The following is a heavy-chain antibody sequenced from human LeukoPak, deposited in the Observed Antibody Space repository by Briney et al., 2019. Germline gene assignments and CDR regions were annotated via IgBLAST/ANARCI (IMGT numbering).Heavy chain of an antibody. J-gene: IGHJ4*02. V-gene: IGHV3-7*03. D-gene: IGHD6-13*01. Sequence: QPGGSLRLSCAASGFTFRNDWMSWVRQAPGKGLEWVANVKQDGSEKDYVDSVKGRFTISRDNAKNLLYLQMNSLRTEDTAVYYCSRAGPGGAGAFDYWGQGTLVTVSS. CDR1: GFTFRNDW. CDR2: VKQDGSEK. CDR3: SRAGPGGAGAFDY.